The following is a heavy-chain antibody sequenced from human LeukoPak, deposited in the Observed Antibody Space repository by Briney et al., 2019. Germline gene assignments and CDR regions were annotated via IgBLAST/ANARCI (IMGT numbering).Heavy chain of an antibody. CDR1: GYTFTGYY. CDR2: IIPIFGTA. V-gene: IGHV1-69*05. D-gene: IGHD2-15*01. J-gene: IGHJ6*02. Sequence: GASVKVSCKASGYTFTGYYMHWVRQAPGQGLEWMGGIIPIFGTANYAQKFQGRVTITTDESTSTAYMELSSLRSEDTAVYYCARGTLAAVVVVAARQTYGMDVWGQGTTVTVSS. CDR3: ARGTLAAVVVVAARQTYGMDV.